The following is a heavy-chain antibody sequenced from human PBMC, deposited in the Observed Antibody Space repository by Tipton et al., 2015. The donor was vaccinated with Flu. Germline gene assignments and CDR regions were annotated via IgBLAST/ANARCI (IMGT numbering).Heavy chain of an antibody. CDR2: IYHSGGT. V-gene: IGHV4-31*01. CDR3: ARYIAAAGTFDS. D-gene: IGHD6-13*01. Sequence: TLSLTCTVSGGSISSGGYYWGWIRQLPGEGLEWIGYIYHSGGTYYNPSLESLLTISVDTSKNQFSLTVSSVTAADTAVYYCARYIAAAGTFDSWGQGTLVTVAS. CDR1: GGSISSGGYY. J-gene: IGHJ4*02.